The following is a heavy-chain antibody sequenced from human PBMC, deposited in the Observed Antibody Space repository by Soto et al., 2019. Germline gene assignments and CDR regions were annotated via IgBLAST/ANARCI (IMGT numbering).Heavy chain of an antibody. CDR1: GGSVSSGSYY. Sequence: SETLSLTCTVSGGSVSSGSYYWSWIRQPPGKGLEWIGYIYYSGSTNYNPSLKSRVTISVDTSKNQFSLKLSSVTAADTAVYYCARDSGNYGDSYYFDYWGQGTTVTVSS. J-gene: IGHJ4*03. D-gene: IGHD4-17*01. V-gene: IGHV4-61*01. CDR3: ARDSGNYGDSYYFDY. CDR2: IYYSGST.